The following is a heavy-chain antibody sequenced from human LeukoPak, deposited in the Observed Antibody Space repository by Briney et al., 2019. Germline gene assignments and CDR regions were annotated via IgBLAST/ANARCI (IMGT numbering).Heavy chain of an antibody. J-gene: IGHJ4*02. CDR3: AKWGCSGGSCYPFDY. V-gene: IGHV3-7*03. Sequence: GGSLRLSCAASGFTFSSYWMSWVRQAPGKGLEWVANIKKDGSEKYYVDSVKGRFTISRDNAKNSLYLQMNSLRAEDTAVYYCAKWGCSGGSCYPFDYWGQGTLVTVSS. D-gene: IGHD2-15*01. CDR2: IKKDGSEK. CDR1: GFTFSSYW.